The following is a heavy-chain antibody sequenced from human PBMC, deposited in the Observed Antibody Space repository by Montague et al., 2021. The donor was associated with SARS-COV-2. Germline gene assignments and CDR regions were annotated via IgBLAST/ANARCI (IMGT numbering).Heavy chain of an antibody. Sequence: SETLSLTCTVSSGSISSHYWSWIRQPPGTGLEWIGYIYYSGSTNYNPSLKSRVTISVDTSKNQFSLKLSSVTAADTAVYYCARGAGYSSSWYLAFEIWGQGTMVTVSS. D-gene: IGHD6-13*01. CDR3: ARGAGYSSSWYLAFEI. CDR2: IYYSGST. V-gene: IGHV4-59*11. CDR1: SGSISSHY. J-gene: IGHJ3*02.